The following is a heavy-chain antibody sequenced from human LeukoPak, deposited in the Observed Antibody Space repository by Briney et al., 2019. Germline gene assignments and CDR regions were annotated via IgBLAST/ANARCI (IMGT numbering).Heavy chain of an antibody. J-gene: IGHJ5*02. D-gene: IGHD2-2*01. CDR2: TYYRSTWYN. Sequence: SQTLSLTCAISGDSVSSNSVTWNWIRQSPSRGPEWLGRTYYRSTWYNDYAVSVRGRITVNPDTSKNQFSLHLNSVTPEDTAVYYCARRLTQYDCFDPWGQGILVTVSS. CDR1: GDSVSSNSVT. CDR3: ARRLTQYDCFDP. V-gene: IGHV6-1*01.